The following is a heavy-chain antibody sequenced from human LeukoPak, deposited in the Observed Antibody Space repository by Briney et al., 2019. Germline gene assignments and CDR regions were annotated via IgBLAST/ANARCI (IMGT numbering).Heavy chain of an antibody. Sequence: PSETLSLTCTVSGGYISSYYWSWLRQPPGKGLEWIGNIFYSGSPNYNPSLKSRVTISFDTSRNQFSLKLSSVTAADTAVYYCARVGHLAAAGTYDYWGQGTLVTVSS. V-gene: IGHV4-59*08. CDR3: ARVGHLAAAGTYDY. CDR2: IFYSGSP. D-gene: IGHD6-13*01. CDR1: GGYISSYY. J-gene: IGHJ4*02.